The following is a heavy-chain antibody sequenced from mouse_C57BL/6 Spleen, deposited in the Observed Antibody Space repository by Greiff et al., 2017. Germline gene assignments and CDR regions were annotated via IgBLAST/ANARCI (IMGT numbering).Heavy chain of an antibody. CDR3: ARHQITTVVEGFAY. Sequence: EVMLVESGGGLVQPGGSLKLSCAASGFTFSDYYMYWVRQTPRKRLSWVAYISNGGGSTYYPDTVKGRFTISRDNAKNTLYLQMSRLKSEDTAMYYCARHQITTVVEGFAYWGQGTLVTVSA. D-gene: IGHD1-1*01. V-gene: IGHV5-12*01. J-gene: IGHJ3*01. CDR2: ISNGGGST. CDR1: GFTFSDYY.